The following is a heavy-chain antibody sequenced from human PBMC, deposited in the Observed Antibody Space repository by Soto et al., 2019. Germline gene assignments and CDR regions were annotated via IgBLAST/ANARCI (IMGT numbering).Heavy chain of an antibody. CDR2: ITAGGRST. CDR3: LKERGGRFGYGMDA. V-gene: IGHV3-23*01. D-gene: IGHD3-10*01. J-gene: IGHJ6*02. CDR1: GFDFSTYA. Sequence: EVQLLESGGGLVQPGGSLRLSCAASGFDFSTYAMSWVRQAPGKGLEWVSTITAGGRSTDYADSLKGRFTTSRENSKNTLYVQMNSLRAEYTAVYYSLKERGGRFGYGMDAWGQGTTVTVSS.